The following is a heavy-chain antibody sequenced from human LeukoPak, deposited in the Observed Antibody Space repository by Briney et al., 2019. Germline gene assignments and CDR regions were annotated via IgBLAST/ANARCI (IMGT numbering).Heavy chain of an antibody. V-gene: IGHV3-23*01. D-gene: IGHD3-16*02. Sequence: GASLRLSCAASGFTFSSYAMSWVRQAPGKGLEWVSAISGSGGSTYYADSVKGRFTISRDNSKNTLYLQMNSLRAEDTAVYYCAKDSDDHVWGSYRYRDYWGQGTLVTVSS. CDR3: AKDSDDHVWGSYRYRDY. CDR1: GFTFSSYA. J-gene: IGHJ4*02. CDR2: ISGSGGST.